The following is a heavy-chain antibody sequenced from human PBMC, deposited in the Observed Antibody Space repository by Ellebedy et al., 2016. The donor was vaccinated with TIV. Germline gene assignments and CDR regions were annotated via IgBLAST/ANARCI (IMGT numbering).Heavy chain of an antibody. D-gene: IGHD2-2*03. CDR1: GGSISSYY. J-gene: IGHJ3*02. Sequence: MPSETLSLTCTVSGGSISSYYWSWMRQPPGKGLEWIGYISYSGSTKYNPSLKTRVTISVHTSKNQFSLKLSSVAAADTAVYYCARRRIVWLGIGSDAFDIWGQGTMVSVSS. CDR3: ARRRIVWLGIGSDAFDI. CDR2: ISYSGST. V-gene: IGHV4-59*08.